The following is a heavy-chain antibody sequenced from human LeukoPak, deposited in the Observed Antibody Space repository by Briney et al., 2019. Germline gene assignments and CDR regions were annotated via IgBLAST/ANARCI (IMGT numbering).Heavy chain of an antibody. D-gene: IGHD5-12*01. CDR3: ARHRYSGYELPY. CDR1: GFAFSSSH. Sequence: GGSLRLSCAASGFAFSSSHMNWVRQAPGKGLGWVSYISTTSSAIYYADSVKGRFTISRDNANNSLYLQMNSLRAEDTAVYYCARHRYSGYELPYWGQGTLVTVSS. V-gene: IGHV3-21*01. CDR2: ISTTSSAI. J-gene: IGHJ4*02.